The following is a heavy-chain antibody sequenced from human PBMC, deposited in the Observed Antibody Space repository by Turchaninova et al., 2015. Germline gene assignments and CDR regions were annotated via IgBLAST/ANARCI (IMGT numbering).Heavy chain of an antibody. J-gene: IGHJ4*02. CDR2: FNHSGRT. V-gene: IGHV4-34*01. CDR3: ARGYRLDY. CDR1: GGSFSRFY. Sequence: VHLQQWGAGLLKPPATLSLSCACCGGSFSRFYLTLSRPPPGKGLEWIGEFNHSGRTTYNPSLKSRVTISVDTSKSQFSLKVTSVTAADTAVYYCARGYRLDYWGLGTLVTVSS.